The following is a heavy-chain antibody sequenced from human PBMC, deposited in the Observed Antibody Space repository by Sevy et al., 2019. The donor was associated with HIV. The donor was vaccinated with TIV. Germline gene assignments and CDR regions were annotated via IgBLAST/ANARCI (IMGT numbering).Heavy chain of an antibody. CDR3: ARDRAYSTSWYPGMSPFYYYYGMDV. D-gene: IGHD6-13*01. CDR1: GYTFTSYY. V-gene: IGHV1-46*01. Sequence: ASVKVSCKASGYTFTSYYMHWVRQAPGQGLEWMGIINPSGGSTSYAQKFQGRVTMTWDTSTSPVYMELSSLRSEDTAVYYCARDRAYSTSWYPGMSPFYYYYGMDVWGQGTTVTVSS. CDR2: INPSGGST. J-gene: IGHJ6*02.